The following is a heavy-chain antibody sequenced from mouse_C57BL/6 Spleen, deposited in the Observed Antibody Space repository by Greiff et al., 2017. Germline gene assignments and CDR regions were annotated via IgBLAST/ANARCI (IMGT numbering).Heavy chain of an antibody. J-gene: IGHJ2*01. D-gene: IGHD2-2*01. Sequence: VQLQQSGTVLARPGASVKMSCKTSGYTFTSYWMHWVKQRPGQGLEWIGAIYPGNSDTSYNQKFKGKAKLTAVTSASPAYMELSSLKNEDSAVYYCTRALYGYDGGDFDYWGQGTTLTVAS. CDR1: GYTFTSYW. CDR2: IYPGNSDT. V-gene: IGHV1-5*01. CDR3: TRALYGYDGGDFDY.